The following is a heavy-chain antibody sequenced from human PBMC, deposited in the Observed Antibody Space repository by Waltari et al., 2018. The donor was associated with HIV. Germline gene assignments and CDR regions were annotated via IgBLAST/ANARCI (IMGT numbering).Heavy chain of an antibody. J-gene: IGHJ5*02. Sequence: LHLNESGPGVLKPSETLSLSCTVSGGSIRDDRYYWGWVRQFPERPLEWIASVHHGVETVFTPSLRIRLTLSMDKAKSRTSLTVASVTAADTGVYFCARHWRLGPTEFLSHVILVVVSSASTKLPSVDP. D-gene: IGHD2-21*02. V-gene: IGHV4-39*01. CDR2: VHHGVET. CDR1: GGSIRDDRYY. CDR3: ARHWRLGPTEFLSHVILVVVSSASTKLPSVDP.